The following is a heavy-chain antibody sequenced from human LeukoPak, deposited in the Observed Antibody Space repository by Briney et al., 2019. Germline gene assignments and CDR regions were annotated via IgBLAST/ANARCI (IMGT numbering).Heavy chain of an antibody. V-gene: IGHV3-23*01. CDR3: AKALSGYYSKYYFDY. J-gene: IGHJ4*02. Sequence: ASVKVSCKPSGYTFSSYAMRWVRQAPGKGLAWVSAISGSGGSTYYADSVKGRFTISRDNSKNTLYLQMNSLRAEDTAVYYCAKALSGYYSKYYFDYWGQGTLVTVSS. D-gene: IGHD3-22*01. CDR2: ISGSGGST. CDR1: GYTFSSYA.